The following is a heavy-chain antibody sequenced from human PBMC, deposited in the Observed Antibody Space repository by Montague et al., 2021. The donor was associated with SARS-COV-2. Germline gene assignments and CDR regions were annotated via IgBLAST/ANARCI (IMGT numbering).Heavy chain of an antibody. J-gene: IGHJ3*01. V-gene: IGHV4-30-2*06. CDR2: ILHSGST. CDR3: ARSASPPVAFDV. Sequence: TLSLTCAVSGGSINSGCYSWSWIRQSPGKDLEWIGYILHSGSTYYNPSRWSRVTISVDRSKNQFSLNLTSMTAADTAVYFCARSASPPVAFDVWGQGTVVTVSS. CDR1: GGSINSGCYS.